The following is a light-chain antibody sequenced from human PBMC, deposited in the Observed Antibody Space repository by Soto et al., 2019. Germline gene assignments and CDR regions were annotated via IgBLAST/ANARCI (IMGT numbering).Light chain of an antibody. CDR3: CSYAGSNTLI. CDR2: DVN. V-gene: IGLV2-8*01. CDR1: SSDVGIFNY. Sequence: QSALTQPPSSSWSPGQSVTISCTGTSSDVGIFNYVSWYQQHPDEAPKLLIFDVNQRPSGVPDRFSASKSGNTASLTVSGLQAEDEGDYYCCSYAGSNTLIFGGGTKLTVL. J-gene: IGLJ2*01.